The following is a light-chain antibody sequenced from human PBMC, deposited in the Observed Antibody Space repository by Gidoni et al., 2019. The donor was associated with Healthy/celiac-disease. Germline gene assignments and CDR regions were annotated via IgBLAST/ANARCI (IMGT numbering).Light chain of an antibody. CDR1: QSVSSY. J-gene: IGKJ4*01. Sequence: EIVLTQSPATLSLSPGERATLSCRASQSVSSYLAWYQQKPGQAPRLLIYDASNRATALPARFSGSGSGTDFTLTISSLEPEDFAVYYCQQRSNWPPLLTFGGGTKVEIK. CDR2: DAS. CDR3: QQRSNWPPLLT. V-gene: IGKV3-11*01.